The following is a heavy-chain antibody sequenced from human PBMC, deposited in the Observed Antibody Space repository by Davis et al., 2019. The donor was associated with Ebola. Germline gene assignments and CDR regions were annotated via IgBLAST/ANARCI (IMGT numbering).Heavy chain of an antibody. CDR2: INHSGST. V-gene: IGHV4-34*01. D-gene: IGHD2-2*01. CDR3: ARVRVYCSSTSCLPV. Sequence: PSEILSLTCAVYGGSFSGYYWSWIRQPPEKGLEWIGEINHSGSTNYNPSLKSRVTISVDTSKNQFSLKLSSVTAADTAVYYCARVRVYCSSTSCLPVWGKGTTVTVSS. CDR1: GGSFSGYY. J-gene: IGHJ6*04.